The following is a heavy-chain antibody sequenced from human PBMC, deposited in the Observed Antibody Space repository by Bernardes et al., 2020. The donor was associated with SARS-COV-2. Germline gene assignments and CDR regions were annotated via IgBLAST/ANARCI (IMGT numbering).Heavy chain of an antibody. CDR1: GGSISSDY. Sequence: SETLSLTCTGSGGSISSDYWLWSRRRPGQGLVRNGHIHHSGITNDNPSLTRRVTITVDTSKNQFSMKLSSVTAADTAVYYCARMASITIFGVADNWFDPWGQGTLVTVSS. CDR2: IHHSGIT. J-gene: IGHJ5*02. V-gene: IGHV4-59*01. CDR3: ARMASITIFGVADNWFDP. D-gene: IGHD3-3*01.